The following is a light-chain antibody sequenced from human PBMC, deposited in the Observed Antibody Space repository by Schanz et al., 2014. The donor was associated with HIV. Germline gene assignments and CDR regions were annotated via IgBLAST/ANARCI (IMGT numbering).Light chain of an antibody. CDR1: SGYVITNDH. CDR3: CSYADGGTYV. Sequence: QSALTQPASVSGSPGQSITLSCTGTSGYVITNDHVSWFQQHPGKAPKLLISERTKRPSGVPDRFSGSTSGNTAFLTVSGLQAEDEADYYCCSYADGGTYVFGTGTKLTVL. CDR2: ERT. V-gene: IGLV2-23*01. J-gene: IGLJ1*01.